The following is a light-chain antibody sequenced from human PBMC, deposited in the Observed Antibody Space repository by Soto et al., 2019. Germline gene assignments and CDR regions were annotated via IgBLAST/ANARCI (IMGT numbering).Light chain of an antibody. Sequence: ALTQPPSVSGAPGQRVTISCTGTSSNIGAGYDVHWYQQLPGTAPKLLIYTNRNRPSGVPDRFSGSKSGTSASLAITGLQAEDEADYYCQSYDSSLREVFGTGTKVTVL. V-gene: IGLV1-40*01. CDR1: SSNIGAGYD. CDR3: QSYDSSLREV. CDR2: TNR. J-gene: IGLJ1*01.